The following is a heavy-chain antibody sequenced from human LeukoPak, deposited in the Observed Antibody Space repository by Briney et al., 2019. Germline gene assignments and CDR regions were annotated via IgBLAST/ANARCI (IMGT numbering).Heavy chain of an antibody. CDR2: ISGSGGST. Sequence: GGSLRLSCAASGFTFSSYAMSWVRQAPGRGLEWVSAISGSGGSTFYADSVKGRFTMSRDNSKNTLYLQMNSLRAEDTAVYYCAKEASYCTNGVCYSRIFDTWGQGTLVTVSS. CDR1: GFTFSSYA. D-gene: IGHD2-8*01. V-gene: IGHV3-23*01. CDR3: AKEASYCTNGVCYSRIFDT. J-gene: IGHJ5*02.